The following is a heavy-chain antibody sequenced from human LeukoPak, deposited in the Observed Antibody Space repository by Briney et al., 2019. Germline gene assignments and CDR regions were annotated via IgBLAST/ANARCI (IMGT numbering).Heavy chain of an antibody. Sequence: GGSLRLSCAGSGFTFSSYWMHWVRQAPGKGLVWVSRVNSDGSITSYADSVKGRFTISRDNAKNTLYLQMNSLRAEDTAVYYCAKDQVVRGVTGWFDPWGQGTLVTVSS. D-gene: IGHD3-10*01. CDR1: GFTFSSYW. CDR3: AKDQVVRGVTGWFDP. CDR2: VNSDGSIT. V-gene: IGHV3-74*01. J-gene: IGHJ5*02.